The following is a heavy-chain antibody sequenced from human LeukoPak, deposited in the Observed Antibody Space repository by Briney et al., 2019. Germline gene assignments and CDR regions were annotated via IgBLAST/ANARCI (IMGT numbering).Heavy chain of an antibody. D-gene: IGHD3-10*01. CDR1: GFDYCDYG. V-gene: IGHV3-49*04. Sequence: GRSLRLSCAASGFDYCDYGMSWVRQGPGKGLEWVGFIRSEVYGGTADYAASVKGRFIISRDDSKTTAYLQMNSLKSEDTAIYYCARAPEIMVRGIFIPDYFDYWGLGTLVTVSS. CDR2: IRSEVYGGTA. J-gene: IGHJ4*02. CDR3: ARAPEIMVRGIFIPDYFDY.